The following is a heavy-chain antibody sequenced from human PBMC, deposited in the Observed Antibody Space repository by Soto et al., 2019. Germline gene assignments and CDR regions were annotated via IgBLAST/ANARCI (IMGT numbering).Heavy chain of an antibody. Sequence: QITLKESGPTLVNPTQTLTLTCTFSGFSLSTSGVGVGWIRQPPGKALEWLALIYWDDDKRYSPSLKSRLTITKDTSKNQVVLTMTNMDPVDTATYYCAHTIDYYGSGSYNNWFDPWGQGTLVTVSS. CDR3: AHTIDYYGSGSYNNWFDP. J-gene: IGHJ5*02. CDR2: IYWDDDK. D-gene: IGHD3-10*01. V-gene: IGHV2-5*02. CDR1: GFSLSTSGVG.